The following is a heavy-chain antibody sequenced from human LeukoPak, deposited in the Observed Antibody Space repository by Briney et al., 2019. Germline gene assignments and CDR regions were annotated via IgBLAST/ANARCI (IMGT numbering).Heavy chain of an antibody. CDR2: MNPNSGNT. CDR1: GYTFTSSD. Sequence: GASVKVSCKASGYTFTSSDINWVRQATGQGLEWMGWMNPNSGNTGNAQKFQGRVTMTRNTSISTAYMELSSLRSEDTAVYYCARGDCSGGSCYPDYWGQGTLVTASS. CDR3: ARGDCSGGSCYPDY. J-gene: IGHJ4*02. D-gene: IGHD2-15*01. V-gene: IGHV1-8*01.